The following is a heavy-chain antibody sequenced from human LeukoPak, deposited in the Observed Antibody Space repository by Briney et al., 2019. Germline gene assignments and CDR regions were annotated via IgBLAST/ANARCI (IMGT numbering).Heavy chain of an antibody. CDR2: ISYDGSNK. V-gene: IGHV3-30*04. Sequence: PGGSLSLSCAASGFTFSIYAMHWVRQAPGKGLEWVAVISYDGSNKYYADSVKGRFTISRDNSKNTLYLQMNSLRAEDTAVYYCARGGKTVRGTFSDYWGQGTLVTVSS. J-gene: IGHJ4*02. CDR1: GFTFSIYA. D-gene: IGHD3-10*01. CDR3: ARGGKTVRGTFSDY.